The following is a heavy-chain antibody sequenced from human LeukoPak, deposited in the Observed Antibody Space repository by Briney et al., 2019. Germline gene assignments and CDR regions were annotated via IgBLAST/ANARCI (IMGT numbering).Heavy chain of an antibody. CDR2: IIPIFGTA. CDR1: GYTFTSYD. CDR3: ARAAMTTVTWSWFDP. Sequence: ASVKVSCKASGYTFTSYDINWVRQATGQGLEWMGGIIPIFGTANYAQKFQGRVTITADESTSTAYMELSSLRSEDTAVYYCARAAMTTVTWSWFDPWGQGTLVTVSS. J-gene: IGHJ5*02. D-gene: IGHD4-17*01. V-gene: IGHV1-69*13.